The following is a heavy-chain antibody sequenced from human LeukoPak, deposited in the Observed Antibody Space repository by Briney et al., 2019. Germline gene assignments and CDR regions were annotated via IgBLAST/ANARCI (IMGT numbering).Heavy chain of an antibody. V-gene: IGHV3-9*01. CDR2: ISWNSGSI. J-gene: IGHJ6*02. Sequence: PGGSLRLSCAASGFTFNDFAMHWVRQTPGKGLEWVSGISWNSGSIGYADSVKGRFTISRDNAKNTLYPQMSGLRVEDTAVYHCASDSPYYGMDVWGQGTTVTVSS. CDR1: GFTFNDFA. CDR3: ASDSPYYGMDV.